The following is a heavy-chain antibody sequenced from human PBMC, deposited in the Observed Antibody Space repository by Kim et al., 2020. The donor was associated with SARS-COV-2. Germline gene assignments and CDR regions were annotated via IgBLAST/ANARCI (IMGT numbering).Heavy chain of an antibody. V-gene: IGHV1-69*13. CDR2: IITISGTA. D-gene: IGHD2-21*01. J-gene: IGHJ2*01. CDR1: GCTFSSYA. Sequence: SVKVSCEAIGCTFSSYAFSWVRQAPGQGLEWMGWIITISGTATYAQRFPGRVAFSLDASASTANIQLNSLRPEDTGVYYCAREGCGARAVDRLGRGT. CDR3: AREGCGARAVDR.